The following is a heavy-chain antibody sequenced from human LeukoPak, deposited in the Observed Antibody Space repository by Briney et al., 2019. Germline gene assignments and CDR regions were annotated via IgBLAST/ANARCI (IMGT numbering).Heavy chain of an antibody. Sequence: GGSLRLSCAASGFTFRRYTMNWVRQAPGKGLEWVAAISGSGGRTNYADSVKGRFTISRDNSENTLYVQMNSLRVEDTAVYYCAKPLTGEPDDAFDIWSQGTMVTVSA. CDR2: ISGSGGRT. V-gene: IGHV3-23*01. J-gene: IGHJ3*02. CDR1: GFTFRRYT. D-gene: IGHD1-14*01. CDR3: AKPLTGEPDDAFDI.